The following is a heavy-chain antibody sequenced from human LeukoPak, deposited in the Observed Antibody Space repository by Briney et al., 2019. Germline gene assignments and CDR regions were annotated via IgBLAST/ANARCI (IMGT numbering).Heavy chain of an antibody. J-gene: IGHJ4*02. V-gene: IGHV3-33*01. CDR2: IWYDGSKK. CDR1: GFTFSSYG. D-gene: IGHD3-22*01. CDR3: ARVMYYYDSSGYYPIDY. Sequence: GGSLRLSCAASGFTFSSYGMHWVRQAPGKGLEWVAVIWYDGSKKYYADSVKGRFTISRDNAKNSLYLQMNSLRAEDTAVYYCARVMYYYDSSGYYPIDYWGQGTLVTVSS.